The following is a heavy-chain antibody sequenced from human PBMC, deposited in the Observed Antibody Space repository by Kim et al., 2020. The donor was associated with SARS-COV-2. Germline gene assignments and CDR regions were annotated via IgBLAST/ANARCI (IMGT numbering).Heavy chain of an antibody. CDR2: TYYASKWYN. V-gene: IGHV6-1*01. CDR3: ARGKFFDY. Sequence: SQTLSLTCAISGDSVSSNIWTWIRQSPSRGLEWLGRTYYASKWYNEYAPSLKSRITIKPDTSKIQVSLQLNSVTPEDTAVYFCARGKFFDYWGQGTLVTVSS. CDR1: GDSVSSNI. J-gene: IGHJ4*02.